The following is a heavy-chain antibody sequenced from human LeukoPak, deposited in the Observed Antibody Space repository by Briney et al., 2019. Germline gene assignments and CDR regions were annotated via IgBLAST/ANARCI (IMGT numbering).Heavy chain of an antibody. CDR2: ISAYNGNT. Sequence: ASVKVSCKASGYTFTSYGISWVRQAPGQGLEWMGWISAYNGNTNYAQKLQGRVTMTTDTSTSTAYTELRSLRSDDTAVYYCARDGEFPDYDFWSGPLNWFDPWGQGTLVTVSS. CDR3: ARDGEFPDYDFWSGPLNWFDP. D-gene: IGHD3-3*01. J-gene: IGHJ5*02. V-gene: IGHV1-18*01. CDR1: GYTFTSYG.